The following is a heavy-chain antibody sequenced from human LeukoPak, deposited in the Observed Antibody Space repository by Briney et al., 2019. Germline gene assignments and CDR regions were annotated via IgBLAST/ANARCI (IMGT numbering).Heavy chain of an antibody. J-gene: IGHJ4*02. Sequence: PGRSLRLSCATSGFTFSSYSMSWVRQAPGKGLEWVSYISSSGSTIYYAASVKGRFIISRDNARKSVSLQMNSLRDEDTAVYYCARTTVFDYWGQGTLVTVSS. CDR1: GFTFSSYS. CDR3: ARTTVFDY. CDR2: ISSSGSTI. V-gene: IGHV3-48*02. D-gene: IGHD1-14*01.